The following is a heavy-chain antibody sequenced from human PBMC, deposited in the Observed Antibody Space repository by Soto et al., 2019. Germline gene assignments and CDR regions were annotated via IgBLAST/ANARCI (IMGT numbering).Heavy chain of an antibody. CDR1: GYTFTSYG. Sequence: ASVKVSCKASGYTFTSYGISWVRPAPGQGLEWMGWISAYNGNTNYAQKLQGRVTMTTDTSTSTAYMELRSLRSDDTAVYYCAMSWSAVHDYGMDVWGQGTTVTVSS. J-gene: IGHJ6*02. CDR3: AMSWSAVHDYGMDV. V-gene: IGHV1-18*01. CDR2: ISAYNGNT. D-gene: IGHD6-13*01.